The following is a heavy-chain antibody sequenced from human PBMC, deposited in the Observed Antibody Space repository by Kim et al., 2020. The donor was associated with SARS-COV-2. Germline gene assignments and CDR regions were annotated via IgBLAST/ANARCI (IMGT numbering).Heavy chain of an antibody. CDR3: ASDKDTSGWFTGGFDY. Sequence: SVKCRFTISRDNAKNSLYLQMNSLRADDTAVYFCASDKDTSGWFTGGFDYWGHGTLVTVSS. V-gene: IGHV3-11*06. J-gene: IGHJ4*01. D-gene: IGHD6-19*01.